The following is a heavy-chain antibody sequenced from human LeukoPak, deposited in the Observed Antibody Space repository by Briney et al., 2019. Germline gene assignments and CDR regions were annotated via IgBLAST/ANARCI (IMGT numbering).Heavy chain of an antibody. CDR3: ARGVMIVVVITLYNWFDP. D-gene: IGHD3-22*01. Sequence: SETLSLTCAVYGGSSSGYYCSWIRQPPGGGLEWIGEINHSGNTNYKPSLKSRVTISVDTSKNQFSLKLSSVTAEDTAVYYCARGVMIVVVITLYNWFDPWGQGTLVTVSS. J-gene: IGHJ5*02. CDR2: INHSGNT. V-gene: IGHV4-34*01. CDR1: GGSSSGYY.